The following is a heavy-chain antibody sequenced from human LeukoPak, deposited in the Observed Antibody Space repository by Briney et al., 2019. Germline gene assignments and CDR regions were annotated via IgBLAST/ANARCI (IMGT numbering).Heavy chain of an antibody. J-gene: IGHJ4*02. Sequence: GGSLRLSCAASGFTFSSYAMHWVRQAPGKGLEYVSAITGNGGSTFYANSVKGRFTISRDNSKNTLYLQMGSLRAEDMAVYYCARGDVMVVAATLNYWCQGTLVTVSS. V-gene: IGHV3-64*01. CDR1: GFTFSSYA. CDR2: ITGNGGST. D-gene: IGHD2-15*01. CDR3: ARGDVMVVAATLNY.